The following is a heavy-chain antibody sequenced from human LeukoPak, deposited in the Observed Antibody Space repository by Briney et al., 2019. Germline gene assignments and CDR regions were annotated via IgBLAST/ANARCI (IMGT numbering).Heavy chain of an antibody. D-gene: IGHD4-11*01. J-gene: IGHJ4*02. CDR3: AKDLVSNYVVQFFDY. CDR1: GFTFSSYA. V-gene: IGHV3-23*01. Sequence: PTGGSLRLSCAASGFTFSSYAMSWVRQAPGKGLEWASAISGSGGSTYYADSVKGRFTISRDNSKNTLYLQMNSLRAEDTAVYYCAKDLVSNYVVQFFDYWGQGTLVTVSS. CDR2: ISGSGGST.